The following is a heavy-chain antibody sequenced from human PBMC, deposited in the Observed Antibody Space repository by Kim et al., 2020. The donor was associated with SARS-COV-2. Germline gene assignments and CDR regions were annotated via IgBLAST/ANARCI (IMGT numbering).Heavy chain of an antibody. CDR1: GFSLSTSGMC. CDR3: ARQTDTAMDPGEFDY. D-gene: IGHD5-18*01. J-gene: IGHJ4*02. CDR2: IDWDDDK. V-gene: IGHV2-70*11. Sequence: SGPTLVNPTQTLTLTCTFSGFSLSTSGMCVSWIRQPPGKALEWLARIDWDDDKYYSTSLKTRLTISKDTSKNQVVLTMTNMDPVDTATYYCARQTDTAMDPGEFDYWGQGTLVTVSS.